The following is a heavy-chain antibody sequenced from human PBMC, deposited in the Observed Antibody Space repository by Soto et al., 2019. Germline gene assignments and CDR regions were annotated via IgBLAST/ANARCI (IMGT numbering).Heavy chain of an antibody. J-gene: IGHJ4*02. Sequence: QLQLQESGPGLVKPSETLSLTCTVSGGSISSSSYYWGWIRQPPGKGLEWIGSIYYSGSTYYNPSLKSRVTISVDTSKNQFSLKLPSVTAADTAVYYCATTYFFGSGSGYWGQGTLVTVSS. CDR3: ATTYFFGSGSGY. CDR2: IYYSGST. V-gene: IGHV4-39*01. CDR1: GGSISSSSYY. D-gene: IGHD3-10*01.